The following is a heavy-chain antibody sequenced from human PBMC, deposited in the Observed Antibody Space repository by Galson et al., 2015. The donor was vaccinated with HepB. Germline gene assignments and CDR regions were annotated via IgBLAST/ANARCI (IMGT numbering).Heavy chain of an antibody. CDR2: IDPSDSYT. D-gene: IGHD6-13*01. CDR1: GYSFTSYW. CDR3: ARHIAAAGYYYYGMDV. V-gene: IGHV5-10-1*01. Sequence: SGAEVKKPGESLRISCKGSGYSFTSYWISWVRQMPGKGLEWMGRIDPSDSYTNYSPSFQGHVTISADKSISTAYLQWSSLKASDTAMYYCARHIAAAGYYYYGMDVWGQGTTVTVSS. J-gene: IGHJ6*02.